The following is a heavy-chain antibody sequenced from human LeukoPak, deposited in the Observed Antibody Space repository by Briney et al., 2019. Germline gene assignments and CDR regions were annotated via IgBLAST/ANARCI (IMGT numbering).Heavy chain of an antibody. CDR2: INAGSDNT. Sequence: GASVKVSCKASGYTFTSYAIHWVRQAPEQRLEWMGWINAGSDNTKYSQKFQGRVTMTRDTSTSTVYMELSSLRSEDTAVYYCARVPPNFGVVPYFDYWGQGTLVTVSS. CDR1: GYTFTSYA. V-gene: IGHV1-3*01. J-gene: IGHJ4*02. CDR3: ARVPPNFGVVPYFDY. D-gene: IGHD3-3*01.